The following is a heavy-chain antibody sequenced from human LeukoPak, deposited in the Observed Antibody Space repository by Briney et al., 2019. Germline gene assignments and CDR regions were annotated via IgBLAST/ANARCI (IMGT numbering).Heavy chain of an antibody. Sequence: GGSLRLSCAASGFTFSSYEMNWVRQAPGKGLEWVSYISSSGSTIYYADSVKGRFTISRDNAKNSLYLQMNSLRAEDTAVYYCARDGYNYGLPNGMDVWGQGTTVTVSS. V-gene: IGHV3-48*03. CDR3: ARDGYNYGLPNGMDV. CDR2: ISSSGSTI. J-gene: IGHJ6*02. CDR1: GFTFSSYE. D-gene: IGHD5-24*01.